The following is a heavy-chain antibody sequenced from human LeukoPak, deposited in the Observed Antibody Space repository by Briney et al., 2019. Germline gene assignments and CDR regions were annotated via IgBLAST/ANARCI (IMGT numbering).Heavy chain of an antibody. CDR1: GFSFSTYG. Sequence: GGSLRLSCAASGFSFSTYGMHWVRQAPGKGLEWVAVIAYDGSNKYYADSVKGRFTISRDNSKNTLYLQMDSLRAEDTAVYYCARNMGDYWGQGTLVTVSS. CDR3: ARNMGDY. J-gene: IGHJ4*02. CDR2: IAYDGSNK. D-gene: IGHD2/OR15-2a*01. V-gene: IGHV3-30*03.